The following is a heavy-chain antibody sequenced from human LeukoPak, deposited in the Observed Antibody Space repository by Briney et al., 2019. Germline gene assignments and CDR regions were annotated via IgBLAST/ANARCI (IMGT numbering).Heavy chain of an antibody. J-gene: IGHJ4*02. CDR1: GGSFSGYY. V-gene: IGHV4-34*01. D-gene: IGHD2-2*01. CDR3: ARVGQLAFDY. Sequence: PSETLSLTCAVYGGSFSGYYWSWIRQPPGKGLEWIGEINHSGSTNYNPSLKSRVTILVDTSKNQFSLKLSSVTAADTAVYYCARVGQLAFDYWGQGTLVTVSS. CDR2: INHSGST.